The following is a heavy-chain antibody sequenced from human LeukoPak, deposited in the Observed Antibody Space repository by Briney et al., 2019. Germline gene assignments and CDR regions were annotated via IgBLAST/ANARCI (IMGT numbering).Heavy chain of an antibody. CDR3: ARVDGSSLSRARFDY. J-gene: IGHJ4*02. D-gene: IGHD6-6*01. Sequence: GGSLRLSCAASGFTFTTCAVNWVRRAPGKGLEWVSAISGDGTFIYYVESVKGRFTISRDNSKSTVYLQMNSLRAEDTAIYYCARVDGSSLSRARFDYWGPGTLVTVSS. V-gene: IGHV3-23*01. CDR2: ISGDGTFI. CDR1: GFTFTTCA.